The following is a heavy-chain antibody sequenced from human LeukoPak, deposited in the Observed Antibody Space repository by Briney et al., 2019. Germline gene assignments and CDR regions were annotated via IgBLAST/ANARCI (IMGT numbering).Heavy chain of an antibody. CDR1: GYSFTSYW. CDR2: IYPGDSDT. J-gene: IGHJ3*02. D-gene: IGHD3-22*01. Sequence: GESLKISCKGSGYSFTSYWIGWVHQMPGKGLEWMGIIYPGDSDTRYSPSFQGQVTISADKSISTAYLQWSSLKASDTAMYYCARREIVVDDAFDIWGQGTMVTVSS. V-gene: IGHV5-51*07. CDR3: ARREIVVDDAFDI.